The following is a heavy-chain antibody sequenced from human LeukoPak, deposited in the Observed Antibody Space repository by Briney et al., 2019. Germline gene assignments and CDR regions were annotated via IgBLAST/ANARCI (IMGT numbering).Heavy chain of an antibody. Sequence: GGSLRLSCAASGFTFSSYVMHWVRQAPGKGLEWVGIISYDGSNEYYADSVKGRFTISRDNTKNTLYLQMNSLRAADTAVYYCARDEGTSYLSSFDYWGQGTLVTVSS. D-gene: IGHD6-6*01. CDR2: ISYDGSNE. CDR1: GFTFSSYV. V-gene: IGHV3-30*04. J-gene: IGHJ4*02. CDR3: ARDEGTSYLSSFDY.